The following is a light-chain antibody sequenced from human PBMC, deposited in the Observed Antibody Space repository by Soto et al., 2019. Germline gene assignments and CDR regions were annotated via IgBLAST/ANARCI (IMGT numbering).Light chain of an antibody. CDR2: GAF. V-gene: IGKV3-15*01. J-gene: IGKJ1*01. Sequence: EIVLTQSPGTLSLSPGERATLSYRFSQSVSSNLAWYQQKPGQAPSLLIYGAFTRATGIPARFSGTGSGTEFTLTISSLQSEDFALYYCQQYNDWPLTFGQGPRWIS. CDR3: QQYNDWPLT. CDR1: QSVSSN.